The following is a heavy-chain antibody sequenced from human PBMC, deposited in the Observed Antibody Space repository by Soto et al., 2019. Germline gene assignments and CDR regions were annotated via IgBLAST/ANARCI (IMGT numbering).Heavy chain of an antibody. J-gene: IGHJ5*02. CDR1: GGSISSYY. CDR2: IYYSGST. Sequence: ETLSLTCTVSGGSISSYYWSWIRQPPGKGLEWIGYIYYSGSTNYNPSLKSRVTISVDTSKNQFSLKLSSVTAADTAVYYCARVAAAGNWFDPWGQGTLVTVSS. CDR3: ARVAAAGNWFDP. D-gene: IGHD6-13*01. V-gene: IGHV4-59*01.